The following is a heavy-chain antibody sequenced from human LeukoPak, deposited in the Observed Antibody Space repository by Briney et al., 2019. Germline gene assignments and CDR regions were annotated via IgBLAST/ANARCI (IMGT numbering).Heavy chain of an antibody. J-gene: IGHJ4*02. CDR2: IIPTFGTA. V-gene: IGHV1-69*05. D-gene: IGHD5-18*01. Sequence: SVKVSCKASGGTFSSYAISWVRQAPGQGLERMGRIIPTFGTANYAQKFQGRVTITTDESTSTAYMELSSLRSEDTAVYYCARETGLWSDFDYWGQGTLVTVSS. CDR3: ARETGLWSDFDY. CDR1: GGTFSSYA.